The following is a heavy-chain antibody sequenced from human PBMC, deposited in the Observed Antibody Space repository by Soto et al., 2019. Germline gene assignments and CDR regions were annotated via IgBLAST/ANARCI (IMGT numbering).Heavy chain of an antibody. CDR1: GGSINSYY. CDR3: ARHDRGSGWSPYFDY. D-gene: IGHD6-19*01. J-gene: IGHJ4*02. Sequence: QVQLQESGPGLVKPSETLSLTCTVSGGSINSYYWSWIRQPPGKGLEWIGYIYYSGSTNYNPSLKSRVTISVDTSKNQFSLRLSSVTAADTAVYYCARHDRGSGWSPYFDYWGQGTLVTVSS. V-gene: IGHV4-59*08. CDR2: IYYSGST.